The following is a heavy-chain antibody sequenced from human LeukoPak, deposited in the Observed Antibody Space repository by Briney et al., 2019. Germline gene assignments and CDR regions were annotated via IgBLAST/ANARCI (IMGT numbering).Heavy chain of an antibody. CDR1: GFTFSSYA. V-gene: IGHV3-23*01. J-gene: IGHJ4*02. CDR2: ISGSGSGGST. CDR3: AKLLAVTNSYYFNY. Sequence: GGSLRLSCAASGFTFSSYAMSWVRQAPGKGLEWVSTISGSGSGGSTYYADSVKGRFTISRDNSMDTLFLQMNSPRAEDTAVYYCAKLLAVTNSYYFNYWGQGTLVTVSS. D-gene: IGHD6-19*01.